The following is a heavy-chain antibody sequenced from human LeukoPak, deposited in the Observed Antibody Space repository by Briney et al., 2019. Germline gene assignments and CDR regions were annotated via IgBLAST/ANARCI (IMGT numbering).Heavy chain of an antibody. D-gene: IGHD2-8*01. V-gene: IGHV4-34*01. J-gene: IGHJ3*02. CDR2: INHSGST. Sequence: SETLSLTCAVYGGSFSGYYWSWIRQPPGKGLEWIGEINHSGSTNYNPSLKSRVTISVDTSKNQFSLKLSSVTAADTAVYYCARGCPNGVCYPVAFDIWGQGTMVTVSS. CDR3: ARGCPNGVCYPVAFDI. CDR1: GGSFSGYY.